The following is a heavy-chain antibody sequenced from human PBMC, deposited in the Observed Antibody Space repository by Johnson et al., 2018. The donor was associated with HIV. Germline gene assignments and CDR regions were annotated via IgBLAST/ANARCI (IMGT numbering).Heavy chain of an antibody. V-gene: IGHV3-30*02. Sequence: QVKLVESGGGVVQPGGSLRLSCAASGFTFSSYGMHWVRQAPGKGLEWVAFIRYDGSNKYYADSVKGRFTISRDNSKNTLYLQMNSLRAEDTAVYYCARAGYYGDNDAFDIWGQGTMVTVSS. D-gene: IGHD4-17*01. CDR3: ARAGYYGDNDAFDI. CDR1: GFTFSSYG. CDR2: IRYDGSNK. J-gene: IGHJ3*02.